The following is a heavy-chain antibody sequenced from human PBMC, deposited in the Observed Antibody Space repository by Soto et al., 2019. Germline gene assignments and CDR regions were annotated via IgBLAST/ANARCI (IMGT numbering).Heavy chain of an antibody. V-gene: IGHV1-46*01. CDR3: GRLWCGGHCYFDY. CDR1: GYTFTNFY. Sequence: ASVKVSCRASGYTFTNFYIHWVRQAPGQGLEWMGRINPGVGSTTYAQRFQDRVTMTRDTSTSTVYMELSSLRSEDRAMYYCGRLWCGGHCYFDYWGPGTLVTVSS. D-gene: IGHD2-21*02. CDR2: INPGVGST. J-gene: IGHJ4*01.